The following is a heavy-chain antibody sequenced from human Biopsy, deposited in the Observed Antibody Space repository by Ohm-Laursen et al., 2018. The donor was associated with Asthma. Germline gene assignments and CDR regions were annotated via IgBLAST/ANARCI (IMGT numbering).Heavy chain of an antibody. CDR1: RFTYE. J-gene: IGHJ6*02. CDR3: ARKIAARGGMGV. D-gene: IGHD6-6*01. V-gene: IGHV3-30-3*01. Sequence: SLRLSCTASRFTYEMHWVRQAPGKGLEWVAVISYDGSSIYYADSVKGRFTISRDNSKNTLSLQMNSLTAEDTAVCYCARKIAARGGMGVWGQGTTVTVSS. CDR2: ISYDGSSI.